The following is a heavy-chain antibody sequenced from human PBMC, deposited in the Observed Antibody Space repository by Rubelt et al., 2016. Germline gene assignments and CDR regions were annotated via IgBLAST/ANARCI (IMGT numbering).Heavy chain of an antibody. CDR3: ASSTAMVNYFDY. D-gene: IGHD5-18*01. CDR1: GFTFSNAW. J-gene: IGHJ4*02. Sequence: EVQLVESGGGLVKPGGSLRLSCAASGFTFSNAWMSWVRQAPGSVKGRFTISRDNSKNTLYLQMNSLRAEDTAVYYCASSTAMVNYFDYWGQGTLVTVSS. V-gene: IGHV3-66*02.